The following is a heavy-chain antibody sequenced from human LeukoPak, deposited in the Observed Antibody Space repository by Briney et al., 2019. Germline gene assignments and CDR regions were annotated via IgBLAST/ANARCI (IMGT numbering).Heavy chain of an antibody. CDR3: ARWGSTSCYDY. J-gene: IGHJ4*02. V-gene: IGHV3-64*02. Sequence: GGSLRLSCAASGFTFSSYGMHWVRQAPGKGLEYVSAISTNGDSTYYADSVKGRFTISRDNSENTLFLQMGSLRADDMAVYYCARWGSTSCYDYWGQGTLVTVSS. D-gene: IGHD2-2*01. CDR1: GFTFSSYG. CDR2: ISTNGDST.